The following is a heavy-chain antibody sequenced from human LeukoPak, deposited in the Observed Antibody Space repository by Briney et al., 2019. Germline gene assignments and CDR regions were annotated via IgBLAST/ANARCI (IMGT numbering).Heavy chain of an antibody. V-gene: IGHV3-30*03. CDR2: ISYDGSNK. Sequence: PGGSLRLSCAASGFTFSSYGMHWVRQAPGKGLEWVTVISYDGSNKYYADSVKGRFTISRDNSKNTLYLQMNSLRAEDTAVYCCAHLSGVITFGGVARDYWGQGTLVTVSS. CDR1: GFTFSSYG. CDR3: AHLSGVITFGGVARDY. J-gene: IGHJ4*02. D-gene: IGHD3-16*01.